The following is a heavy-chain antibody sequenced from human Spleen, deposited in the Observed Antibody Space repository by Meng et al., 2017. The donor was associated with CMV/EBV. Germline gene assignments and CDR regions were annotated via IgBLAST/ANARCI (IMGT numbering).Heavy chain of an antibody. D-gene: IGHD3-22*01. J-gene: IGHJ3*02. Sequence: SGFTFSSYSMNWVRQAPGKGLEWVSSISSSSSYIYYADSVKGRFTISRDNAKNSLYLQMNSLRAEDTAVYYCARDLRVVVIHDALDIWGQGTMVTVSS. CDR2: ISSSSSYI. CDR1: GFTFSSYS. CDR3: ARDLRVVVIHDALDI. V-gene: IGHV3-21*01.